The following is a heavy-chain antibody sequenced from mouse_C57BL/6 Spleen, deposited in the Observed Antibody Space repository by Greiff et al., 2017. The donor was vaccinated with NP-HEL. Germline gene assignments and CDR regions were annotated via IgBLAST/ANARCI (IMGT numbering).Heavy chain of an antibody. D-gene: IGHD2-3*01. V-gene: IGHV6-3*01. J-gene: IGHJ4*01. CDR1: GFTFSNYW. CDR3: TGEDGYYVGYAMDY. CDR2: IRLKSDNYAT. Sequence: EVKVEESGGGLVQPGGSMKLSCVASGFTFSNYWMNWVRQSPEKGLEWVAQIRLKSDNYATHYAESVKGRFTISRDDSKSSVYLQMNNLRAEDTGIYYCTGEDGYYVGYAMDYWGQGTSVTVSS.